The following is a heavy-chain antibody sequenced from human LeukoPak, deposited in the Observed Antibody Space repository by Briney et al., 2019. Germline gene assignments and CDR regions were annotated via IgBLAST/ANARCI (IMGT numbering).Heavy chain of an antibody. CDR1: GGSISSGSYY. CDR2: IYTSGST. Sequence: SQTMSLTCTASGGSISSGSYYWRWIRQPAGKGLEWIGRIYTSGSTNYNPSLKSRVTISVDTSKNQFSLKLSSVAAADTAVYYCARAGGDYYGSDHFDYWGQGTLVTVSS. V-gene: IGHV4-61*02. D-gene: IGHD3-10*01. J-gene: IGHJ4*02. CDR3: ARAGGDYYGSDHFDY.